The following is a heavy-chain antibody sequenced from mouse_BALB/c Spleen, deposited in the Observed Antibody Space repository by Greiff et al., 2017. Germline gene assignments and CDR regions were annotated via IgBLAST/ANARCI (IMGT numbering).Heavy chain of an antibody. CDR1: GYSFTGYF. D-gene: IGHD1-1*01. Sequence: EVQRVESGPELVKPGASVKISCKASGYSFTGYFMNWVKQSHGKSLEWIGRINPYNGDTFYNQKFKGKATLTVDKSSSTAHMELLSLTSEDSAVYYCGSPTTVVAGNAMDYWGQGTSVTVSS. CDR2: INPYNGDT. J-gene: IGHJ4*01. CDR3: GSPTTVVAGNAMDY. V-gene: IGHV1-37*01.